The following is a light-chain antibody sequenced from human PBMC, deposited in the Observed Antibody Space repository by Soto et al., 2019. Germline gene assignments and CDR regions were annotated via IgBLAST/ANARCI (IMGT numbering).Light chain of an antibody. CDR1: QGISGW. CDR2: AAS. CDR3: RQTNRCPLT. V-gene: IGKV1-12*01. J-gene: IGKJ4*02. Sequence: DIPMTQSPSSVSASVGDRVTITCRASQGISGWLAWYQQKPGKAPKLLISAASSLQSGVPSRFSGSGHGTDFTLAISSLQPEDFANYYCRQTNRCPLTFGGGTKVEIK.